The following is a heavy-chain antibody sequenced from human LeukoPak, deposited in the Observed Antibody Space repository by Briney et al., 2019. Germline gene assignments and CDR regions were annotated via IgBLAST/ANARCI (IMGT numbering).Heavy chain of an antibody. V-gene: IGHV4-59*11. D-gene: IGHD6-13*01. Sequence: SKTLSLTCTVSGGSISSHYWSWIRQPPGKGLEWIGYIYYSGSTNYNPSLKSRVTISVDTSKNQFSLKLSSVTAADTAVYYCARALYSSSWYYFDYWGQGTLVTVSS. CDR2: IYYSGST. CDR1: GGSISSHY. CDR3: ARALYSSSWYYFDY. J-gene: IGHJ4*02.